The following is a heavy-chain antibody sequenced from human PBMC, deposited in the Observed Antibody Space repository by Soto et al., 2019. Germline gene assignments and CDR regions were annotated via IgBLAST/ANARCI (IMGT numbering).Heavy chain of an antibody. J-gene: IGHJ6*02. CDR2: IYYSGST. CDR1: GGSISSYY. CDR3: ARVESAAAGPFSYYYYGMDV. Sequence: ETLSLTCTVSGGSISSYYWSWIRQPPGKGLEWIGYIYYSGSTNYNPSLKSRVTISVDTSKNQFSLKLSSVTAADTAVYYCARVESAAAGPFSYYYYGMDVWGQGTTVTVSS. D-gene: IGHD6-13*01. V-gene: IGHV4-59*01.